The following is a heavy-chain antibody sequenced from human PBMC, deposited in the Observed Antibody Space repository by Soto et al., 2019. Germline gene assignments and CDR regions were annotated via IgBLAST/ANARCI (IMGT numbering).Heavy chain of an antibody. CDR3: ARLRLSVAVDY. V-gene: IGHV4-39*01. D-gene: IGHD6-19*01. CDR2: IYYSGST. Sequence: QLQLQESGPGLVKPSETLSLTCTVSGGSISSSSYYWGWIRQPPGKGLEWIGSIYYSGSTYYNPSLKSRVTISVDTSKNQFSLKLSSVTAADTAVYYCARLRLSVAVDYWGQGTLVTVSS. CDR1: GGSISSSSYY. J-gene: IGHJ4*02.